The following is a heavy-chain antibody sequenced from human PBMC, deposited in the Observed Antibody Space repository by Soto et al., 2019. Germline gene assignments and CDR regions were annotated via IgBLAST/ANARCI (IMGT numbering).Heavy chain of an antibody. CDR2: IYYSGST. J-gene: IGHJ6*02. CDR3: ARAQAAGTGYLYYYYGMDV. Sequence: PSETLSRTCAGSGGSVSSYYWSWIRQPPGKGLEWIGYIYYSGSTNYNPSLKSRVTISVDTSKNQFSLKLSSVTAADTAVYYCARAQAAGTGYLYYYYGMDVWGQGTTVTVSS. CDR1: GGSVSSYY. D-gene: IGHD6-13*01. V-gene: IGHV4-59*02.